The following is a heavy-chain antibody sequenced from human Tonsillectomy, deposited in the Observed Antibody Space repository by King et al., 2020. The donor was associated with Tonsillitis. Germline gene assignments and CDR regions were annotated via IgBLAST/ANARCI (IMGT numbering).Heavy chain of an antibody. CDR3: ARHGYRYPFDY. D-gene: IGHD5-18*01. V-gene: IGHV4-39*01. Sequence: QLQLQESGPGLVKPSETLSLTCTVSGGSISSSNYYWGWIRQPPGKGLEWIGSIYYSGTTYYNPSLKSRVTISVDTSKNQFSLKLSSVTAADTAVYYCARHGYRYPFDYWGQGTLVTVSS. J-gene: IGHJ4*02. CDR2: IYYSGTT. CDR1: GGSISSSNYY.